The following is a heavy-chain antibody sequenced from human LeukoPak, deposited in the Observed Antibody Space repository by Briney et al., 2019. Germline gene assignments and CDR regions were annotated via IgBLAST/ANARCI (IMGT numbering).Heavy chain of an antibody. Sequence: PSETLSLTCTVSGGSISSSSYYWGWIRQPPGKGLEWIGSIYYSGSTYYNPSLKSRVTISVDTSKNQFSLKLSSVTAADTAVYYCARHGDYDFWSGYPYYFDYWGQGTLVTVSS. CDR3: ARHGDYDFWSGYPYYFDY. V-gene: IGHV4-39*01. CDR1: GGSISSSSYY. D-gene: IGHD3-3*01. CDR2: IYYSGST. J-gene: IGHJ4*02.